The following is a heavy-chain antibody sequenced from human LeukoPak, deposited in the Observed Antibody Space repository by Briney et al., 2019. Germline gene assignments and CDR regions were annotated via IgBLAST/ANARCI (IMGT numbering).Heavy chain of an antibody. CDR2: IYYSGST. CDR3: ARFSRYSYGYADY. V-gene: IGHV4-59*01. CDR1: GGSISSYY. J-gene: IGHJ4*02. D-gene: IGHD5-18*01. Sequence: PSETLSLTCTVSGGSISSYYWSWIRQPPRKGLEWIGYIYYSGSTSYNPSLRSRVTISVDTSKNQFSLKLSSVTAADTAVYYCARFSRYSYGYADYWGQGTLVTVSS.